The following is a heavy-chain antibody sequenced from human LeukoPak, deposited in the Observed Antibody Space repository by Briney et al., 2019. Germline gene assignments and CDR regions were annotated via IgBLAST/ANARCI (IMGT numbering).Heavy chain of an antibody. CDR3: ARVQKAGYWAYYYYYMDV. D-gene: IGHD3-22*01. CDR2: MNPNSGNT. V-gene: IGHV1-8*03. Sequence: ASVKVSCKASGGTFSSYAINWVRQATGQGLEWMGWMNPNSGNTGYAQKFQGRVTVTRNTSISTAYMELSSLSSEDTAVYYCARVQKAGYWAYYYYYMDVWGKGTTVTVSS. CDR1: GGTFSSYA. J-gene: IGHJ6*03.